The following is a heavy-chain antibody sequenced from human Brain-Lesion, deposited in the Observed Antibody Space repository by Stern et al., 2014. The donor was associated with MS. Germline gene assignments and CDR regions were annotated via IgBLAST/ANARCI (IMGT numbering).Heavy chain of an antibody. CDR3: ARDQRGITIFGVVTDYYYLGMDV. V-gene: IGHV1-2*02. CDR1: GYIFTRYY. D-gene: IGHD3-3*01. Sequence: GQLEGSGAEVKKPGASVKVSCKTSGYIFTRYYIHLVRQAPGQGLEWMAWVKPNTGGPKYAQKFQGRVTMSRDTSISTAYVELSSLTSDDTAVYYCARDQRGITIFGVVTDYYYLGMDVWGQGTTVTVSS. CDR2: VKPNTGGP. J-gene: IGHJ6*02.